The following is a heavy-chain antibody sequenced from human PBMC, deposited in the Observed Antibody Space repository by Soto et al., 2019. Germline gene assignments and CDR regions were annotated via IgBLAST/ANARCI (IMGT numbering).Heavy chain of an antibody. CDR1: GGTFSRYT. CDR3: ARDGTLYDSSAYYYLY. J-gene: IGHJ4*02. D-gene: IGHD3-22*01. V-gene: IGHV1-69*13. CDR2: ITPMFGTP. Sequence: GASLKVSCKASGGTFSRYTITWVRQAPGQGLEWMGGITPMFGTPNYAQKFQCRVTITADESTSTAYMELSSLRSEDTAMYYCARDGTLYDSSAYYYLYWGQGTLVTVSS.